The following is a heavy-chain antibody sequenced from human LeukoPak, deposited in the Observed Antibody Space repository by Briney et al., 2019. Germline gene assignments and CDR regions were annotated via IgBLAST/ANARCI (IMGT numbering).Heavy chain of an antibody. V-gene: IGHV1-69*04. J-gene: IGHJ4*02. CDR2: IIPILGIA. CDR3: ARDPVVTATNFDY. D-gene: IGHD2-21*02. CDR1: GGTFSSYA. Sequence: SVKVSCKASGGTFSSYAISWVRQAPGQGLEWMGRIIPILGIANYAQKFQGRVTITADKSTSTAYMELSSLRSEDTAVYYRARDPVVTATNFDYWGQGTLVTVSS.